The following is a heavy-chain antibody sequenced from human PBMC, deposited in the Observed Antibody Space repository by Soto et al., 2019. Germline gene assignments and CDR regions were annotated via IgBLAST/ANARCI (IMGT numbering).Heavy chain of an antibody. J-gene: IGHJ4*02. D-gene: IGHD6-19*01. CDR1: GFTVSTSY. V-gene: IGHV3-53*01. CDR3: PRAHSGFVYDY. Sequence: GGSLRLSCAVSGFTVSTSYMSWVRQAPGKGLEWVSIIYSDGSTYYADSVRGRFTISRDNSKNTVYLQMNSLRADDTAVYYCPRAHSGFVYDYWGQGTLVTVSS. CDR2: IYSDGST.